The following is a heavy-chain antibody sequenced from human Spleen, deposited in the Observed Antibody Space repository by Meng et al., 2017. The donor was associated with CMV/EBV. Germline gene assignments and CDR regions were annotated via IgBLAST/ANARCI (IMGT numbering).Heavy chain of an antibody. D-gene: IGHD3-9*01. Sequence: ASVKLSCKTSGGTFSSYAFTWVRQAPGQGPEWMGWINTYNGNTNYAQKFQGRVTVTTDTSTRTVNMELRSLRADDTAVYYCARSITIFQIDYWGQGTLVTVSS. CDR3: ARSITIFQIDY. CDR1: GGTFSSYA. CDR2: INTYNGNT. V-gene: IGHV1-18*01. J-gene: IGHJ4*02.